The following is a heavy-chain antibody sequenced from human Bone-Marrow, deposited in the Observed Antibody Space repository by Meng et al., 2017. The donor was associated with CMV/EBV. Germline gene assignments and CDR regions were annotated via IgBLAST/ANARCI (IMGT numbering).Heavy chain of an antibody. V-gene: IGHV4-61*01. D-gene: IGHD2-15*01. CDR2: INHSGST. CDR1: GGSVSSGSYY. CDR3: ARCSYYYYGMDV. J-gene: IGHJ6*02. Sequence: SETLSLTCTVSGGSVSSGSYYWSWIRQPPGKGLEWIGEINHSGSTNYNPSLKSRVTISVDTSKNQFSLKLSSVTAADTAVYYCARCSYYYYGMDVWGQGTTVTVSS.